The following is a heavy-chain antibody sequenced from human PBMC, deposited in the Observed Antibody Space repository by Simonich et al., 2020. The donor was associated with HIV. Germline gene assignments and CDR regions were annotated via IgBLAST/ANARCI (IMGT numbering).Heavy chain of an antibody. J-gene: IGHJ4*02. V-gene: IGHV3-21*01. CDR3: ARDGRKGSSTSCSDY. D-gene: IGHD2-2*01. Sequence: EVQLVESGGGLVKPGGSLRLSCAASGFTFSSYSMNWLRQAPGKGLEWASSISSSSSYIYYADSVKGRFTISRDNAKNSLYLQMNSLRAEDTAVYYCARDGRKGSSTSCSDYWGQGTLVTVSS. CDR1: GFTFSSYS. CDR2: ISSSSSYI.